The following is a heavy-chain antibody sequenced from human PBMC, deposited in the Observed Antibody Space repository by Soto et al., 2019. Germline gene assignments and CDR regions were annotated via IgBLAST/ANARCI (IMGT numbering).Heavy chain of an antibody. V-gene: IGHV1-18*01. D-gene: IGHD3-10*01. CDR2: ISAYNDNT. CDR3: ARDRYYGSGSYLFDP. J-gene: IGHJ5*02. Sequence: VASVKVSCKTSGYTLTSYGISWVRQAPGQGLEWMGWISAYNDNTDYAQKLQGRVTMTTDTSASTAYMELRSLRSDDTAVYYCARDRYYGSGSYLFDPWGQGTLVTVSS. CDR1: GYTLTSYG.